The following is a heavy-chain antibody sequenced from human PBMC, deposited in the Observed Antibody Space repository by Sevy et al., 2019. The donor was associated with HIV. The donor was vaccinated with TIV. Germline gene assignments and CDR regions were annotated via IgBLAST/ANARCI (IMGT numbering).Heavy chain of an antibody. Sequence: ASVKVSCKASGGTFSSYAISWVRQATGQGLEWMGGIIPIFGTANYAQKFQGRVTITADKSTSTAYMELSSMRSEDTAVYYCARDRRSGSRESAFDIWGQGTMVTVSS. D-gene: IGHD1-26*01. CDR1: GGTFSSYA. J-gene: IGHJ3*02. CDR2: IIPIFGTA. V-gene: IGHV1-69*06. CDR3: ARDRRSGSRESAFDI.